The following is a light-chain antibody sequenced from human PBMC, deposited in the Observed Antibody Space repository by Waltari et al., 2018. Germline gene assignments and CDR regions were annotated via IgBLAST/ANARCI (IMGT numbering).Light chain of an antibody. CDR1: QSFGGPY. V-gene: IGKV3-20*01. J-gene: IGKJ1*01. CDR2: GAS. CDR3: QQYATSPRT. Sequence: EIVLTQSPGTLSLSPGDRATLSCRASQSFGGPYLAWYHQRPGQSPRLLLYGASSRATGIPDRFSGSGSGTEFTLTISSLEPEDFGVYYCQQYATSPRTFGQGTKVEGK.